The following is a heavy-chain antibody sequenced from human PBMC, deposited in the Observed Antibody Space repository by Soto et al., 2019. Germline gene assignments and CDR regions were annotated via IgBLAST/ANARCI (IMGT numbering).Heavy chain of an antibody. CDR2: IYWDDSK. J-gene: IGHJ5*02. D-gene: IGHD1-26*01. Sequence: QITLKASGPTLVKPTQTLTLTCTFSGFSLTTDRVGVGWIRQPPGEALEWLAVIYWDDSKTYRPSLESRLTITKDTSKNPVALTMTNMDSVDTATYYRAHAYGGRSLSWGKGTLVTVSS. CDR1: GFSLTTDRVG. V-gene: IGHV2-5*02. CDR3: AHAYGGRSLS.